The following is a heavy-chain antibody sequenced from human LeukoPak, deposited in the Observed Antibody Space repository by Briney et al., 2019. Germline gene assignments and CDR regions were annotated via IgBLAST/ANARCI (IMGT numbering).Heavy chain of an antibody. Sequence: GASVKVSCKASGYTFTSYGISWVRQAPGQGLEWMGWISAYNGNTNYAQKLQGRVTMTTDTSPSTDYMELRSLRSDDTAVYYCARKGDSSSDAFDIWGQGTMVTVSS. CDR2: ISAYNGNT. CDR1: GYTFTSYG. CDR3: ARKGDSSSDAFDI. V-gene: IGHV1-18*01. J-gene: IGHJ3*02. D-gene: IGHD6-6*01.